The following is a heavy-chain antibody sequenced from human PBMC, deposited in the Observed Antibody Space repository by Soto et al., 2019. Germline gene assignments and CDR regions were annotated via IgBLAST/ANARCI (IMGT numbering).Heavy chain of an antibody. D-gene: IGHD2-8*02. CDR2: IYYSGST. Sequence: QLQLQESGPGLVKPSETLSLTCTVSGGSISSSSYYWGWIRQPPGKGLEWIGSIYYSGSTYYNPSLKSRVTISVDTSKNQFSLKLSSVTAADTAVYYCARQLVGLRYFDYWGQGTLVTVSS. CDR3: ARQLVGLRYFDY. J-gene: IGHJ4*02. V-gene: IGHV4-39*01. CDR1: GGSISSSSYY.